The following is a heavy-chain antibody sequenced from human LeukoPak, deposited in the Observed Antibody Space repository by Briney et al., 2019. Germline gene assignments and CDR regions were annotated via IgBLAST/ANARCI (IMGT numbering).Heavy chain of an antibody. V-gene: IGHV4-59*01. CDR1: GGSISSYY. J-gene: IGHJ5*02. CDR2: IYYSGST. D-gene: IGHD5-18*01. Sequence: SETLSLTCTVSGGSISSYYWSWIRQPPGKGLEWIGYIYYSGSTNYNPSLKNRVTISVDTSKNQFSLKLSSVTAADTAVYYCARNTGYSYGYWFDPWGQGTLVTVSS. CDR3: ARNTGYSYGYWFDP.